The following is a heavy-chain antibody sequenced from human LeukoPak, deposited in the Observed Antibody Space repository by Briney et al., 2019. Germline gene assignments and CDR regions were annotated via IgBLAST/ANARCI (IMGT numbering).Heavy chain of an antibody. Sequence: PSETLSLTCTVSGGSVSSGGYYWSWIWQPPGKALAWIGYIYHSGSTYYNPSLKSRVTISVDRSKNQFSLKLSSVTAADTAVYYCAREGSGYLREGFDYWGQGTLVTVSS. D-gene: IGHD3-10*01. V-gene: IGHV4-30-2*01. CDR3: AREGSGYLREGFDY. CDR1: GGSVSSGGYY. CDR2: IYHSGST. J-gene: IGHJ4*02.